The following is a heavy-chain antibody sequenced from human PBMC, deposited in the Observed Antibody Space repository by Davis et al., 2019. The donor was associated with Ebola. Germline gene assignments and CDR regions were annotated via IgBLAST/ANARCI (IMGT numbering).Heavy chain of an antibody. CDR2: INPSGGST. CDR1: RYTFTGYY. D-gene: IGHD2-21*01. J-gene: IGHJ4*02. Sequence: ASVKVSCKASRYTFTGYYMHWVRQAPGQGLEWMGIINPSGGSTTYAQKFQGRVTMTRDTSTRTVYMELSSLRSEDTAVYYCARGRGHYEYSGGDYWGQGTLVIVSS. CDR3: ARGRGHYEYSGGDY. V-gene: IGHV1-46*01.